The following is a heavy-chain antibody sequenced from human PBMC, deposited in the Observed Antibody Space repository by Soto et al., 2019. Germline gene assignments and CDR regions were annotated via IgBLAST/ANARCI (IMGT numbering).Heavy chain of an antibody. D-gene: IGHD2-8*01. CDR3: ARRYCTTSRCYTLDT. CDR2: ISSSSSYI. Sequence: PGGSLRLSCADSGFTFSEYAMNWVRQAPGKGLEWVSSISSSSSYIYYADSVKGRFTVSRDNAKKSLSLQMDSLRAEDTGVYYCARRYCTTSRCYTLDTWGQGTLVTVSS. V-gene: IGHV3-21*01. CDR1: GFTFSEYA. J-gene: IGHJ5*02.